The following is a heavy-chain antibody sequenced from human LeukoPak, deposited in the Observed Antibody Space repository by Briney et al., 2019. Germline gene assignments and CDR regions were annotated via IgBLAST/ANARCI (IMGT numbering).Heavy chain of an antibody. V-gene: IGHV4-39*07. Sequence: SETLSLTCTVSGGSISSSSYYWGWIRQPPGKGLEWIGSIYYSGSTYYNPSLKSRVTISVDTSKNQFSLKLSSVTAADTAVYYCARGSLSSPLDYWGQGTLVTVSS. J-gene: IGHJ4*02. D-gene: IGHD2-2*01. CDR3: ARGSLSSPLDY. CDR2: IYYSGST. CDR1: GGSISSSSYY.